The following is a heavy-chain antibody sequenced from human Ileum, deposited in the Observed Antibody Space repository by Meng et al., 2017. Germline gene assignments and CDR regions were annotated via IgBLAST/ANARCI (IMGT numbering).Heavy chain of an antibody. D-gene: IGHD7-27*01. CDR2: AST. CDR3: ARDHWGSLDY. CDR1: GASVTTSHYQ. J-gene: IGHJ4*02. Sequence: QWKPQESGPGLVRPSGTLSLICTVSGASVTTSHYQWGWIRQPPGKGLEWIGYASTNYNPSLKSRLTISLDTSKNQVSLKLTSVTAADTAVYYCARDHWGSLDYWGQGILVTVSS. V-gene: IGHV4-61*01.